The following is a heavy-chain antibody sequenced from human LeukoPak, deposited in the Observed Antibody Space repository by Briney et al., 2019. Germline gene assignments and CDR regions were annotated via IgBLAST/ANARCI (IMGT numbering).Heavy chain of an antibody. CDR2: IYSGGST. CDR3: ARSIGSYYVDY. D-gene: IGHD1-26*01. CDR1: GFTVSSNY. J-gene: IGHJ4*02. V-gene: IGHV3-66*01. Sequence: GGSLRLSCAASGFTVSSNYMGWVRQAPGKGLEWVSVIYSGGSTYYADSVKGRFTISRDNSKNTLYLQMNSLRAEDTAVYYCARSIGSYYVDYWGQGTLVTVSS.